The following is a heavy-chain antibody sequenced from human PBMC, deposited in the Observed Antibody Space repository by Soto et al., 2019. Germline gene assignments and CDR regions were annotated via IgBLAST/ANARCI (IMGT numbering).Heavy chain of an antibody. CDR1: GYTFTSYD. D-gene: IGHD2-2*02. V-gene: IGHV1-8*01. CDR2: MNPNSGNT. J-gene: IGHJ4*02. Sequence: QVQLVQSGAEVKKPGASVKVSCKASGYTFTSYDINWVRQATGQGLEWMGWMNPNSGNTGYAQKFQGRVTMTRNTPISEAHMELSSVRSEETAVYYCAVVVDIVVVPAAIGFGYWGQGTLVTVSS. CDR3: AVVVDIVVVPAAIGFGY.